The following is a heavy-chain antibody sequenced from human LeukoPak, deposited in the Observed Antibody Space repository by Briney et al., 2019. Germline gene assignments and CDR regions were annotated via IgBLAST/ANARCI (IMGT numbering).Heavy chain of an antibody. D-gene: IGHD3-10*01. CDR2: FDPEDGET. Sequence: ASVTVSCKASGYTFTSYGISWVRQAPGQGLEWMGGFDPEDGETIYAQKFQGRVTMTEDTSTDTVYMELSSLRSEDTAVYYCATVGRGSYYTEYYFDYWGQGTLVTVSS. J-gene: IGHJ4*02. CDR3: ATVGRGSYYTEYYFDY. CDR1: GYTFTSYG. V-gene: IGHV1-24*01.